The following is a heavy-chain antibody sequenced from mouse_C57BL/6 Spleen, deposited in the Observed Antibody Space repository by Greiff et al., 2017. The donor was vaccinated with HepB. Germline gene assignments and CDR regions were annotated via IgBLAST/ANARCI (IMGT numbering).Heavy chain of an antibody. J-gene: IGHJ2*01. D-gene: IGHD1-1*01. CDR1: GYTFTSYW. Sequence: QVQLQQPGAELVRPGSSVKLSCKASGYTFTSYWMHWVKQRPIQGLEWIGNIDPSDSETHYNQKFKDKATLTVDKSSSTAYMQLSSLTSEDSAVYYCARDYGSSYPYFDYWGQGTTLTVSS. CDR2: IDPSDSET. CDR3: ARDYGSSYPYFDY. V-gene: IGHV1-52*01.